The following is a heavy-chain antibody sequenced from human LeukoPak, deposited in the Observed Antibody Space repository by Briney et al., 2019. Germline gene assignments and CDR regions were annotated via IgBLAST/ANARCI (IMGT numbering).Heavy chain of an antibody. V-gene: IGHV3-30*18. CDR1: GFSFSGNY. CDR3: AKTAVAANYFDY. D-gene: IGHD6-19*01. J-gene: IGHJ4*02. Sequence: GGSLRLSYAASGFSFSGNYLTWVRQAPGRGLEWVAVISYDGSNKYYADSVKGRFTISRDNSKNTLYLQMNSLRAEDTAVYYCAKTAVAANYFDYWGQGTLVTVSS. CDR2: ISYDGSNK.